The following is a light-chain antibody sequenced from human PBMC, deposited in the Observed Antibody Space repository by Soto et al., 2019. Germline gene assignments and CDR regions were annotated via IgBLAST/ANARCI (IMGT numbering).Light chain of an antibody. CDR2: EVS. Sequence: QSALTQPASVSGSPGQSITISCTGTSSDVGGYNYVSWYQQHPGKAPKLMIYEVSNRPSGVSNRFSGSKSGTTASLTISGLQAEDEADYYCSSYTSSSTWVFGGGTKLTVL. V-gene: IGLV2-14*01. J-gene: IGLJ3*02. CDR1: SSDVGGYNY. CDR3: SSYTSSSTWV.